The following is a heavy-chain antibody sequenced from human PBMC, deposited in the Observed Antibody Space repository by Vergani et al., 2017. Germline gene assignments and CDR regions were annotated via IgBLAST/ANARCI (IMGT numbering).Heavy chain of an antibody. D-gene: IGHD3-3*01. Sequence: EVQLVESGGGLVQPGGSLRLSCAASGFTFSSYEMNWVRQAPGKGLEWVSYISSSGSTIYYADSVKGRFTISRDNAKNSLYLQMNSLRAEDTAVYYCASPQITIFGCFDYWGQGTLVTVSS. V-gene: IGHV3-48*03. CDR3: ASPQITIFGCFDY. J-gene: IGHJ4*02. CDR2: ISSSGSTI. CDR1: GFTFSSYE.